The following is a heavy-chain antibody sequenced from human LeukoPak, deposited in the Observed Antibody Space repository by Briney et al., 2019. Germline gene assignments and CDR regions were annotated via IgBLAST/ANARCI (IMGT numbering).Heavy chain of an antibody. CDR3: ARASIAARYRFDY. CDR1: GYTFTSYF. J-gene: IGHJ4*02. Sequence: ASVKVSCKASGYTFTSYFMHWLRQAPGQGLEWMGIINPSGGSTSYAQKFQGRVTMTRDTSTSTVYMELSSLRSEDTAVYYCARASIAARYRFDYWGQRTLVTVSS. V-gene: IGHV1-46*01. CDR2: INPSGGST. D-gene: IGHD6-6*01.